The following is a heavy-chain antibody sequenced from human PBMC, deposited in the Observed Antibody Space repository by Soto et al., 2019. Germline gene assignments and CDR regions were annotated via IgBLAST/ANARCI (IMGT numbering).Heavy chain of an antibody. V-gene: IGHV6-1*01. CDR1: GDSVSSNSAA. CDR3: ARDYSNYFAHWFDP. D-gene: IGHD4-4*01. Sequence: QSPTLSLTCAISGDSVSSNSAAWNWIRQSPSRGLEWLGRTYYRSKWYNDYAVSVKSRITINPDTSKNQFSLQLNSVTPEDTAVYYCARDYSNYFAHWFDPWGQGTLVTVSS. CDR2: TYYRSKWYN. J-gene: IGHJ5*02.